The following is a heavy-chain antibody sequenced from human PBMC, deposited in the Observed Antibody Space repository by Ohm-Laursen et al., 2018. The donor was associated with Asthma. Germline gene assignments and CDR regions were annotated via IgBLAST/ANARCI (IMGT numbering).Heavy chain of an antibody. J-gene: IGHJ3*01. V-gene: IGHV3-30-3*01. CDR1: GFTFSSYA. CDR3: ARSNGRDCFDV. D-gene: IGHD2-21*01. CDR2: ISYDGGNK. Sequence: SLRLSCSASGFTFSSYAMHWVRQAPGKGLEWVAVISYDGGNKYYADSVKGRFTISRDNSGNTLYLQMNSLRAEDTAVYYCARSNGRDCFDVWDQGTMVTVSS.